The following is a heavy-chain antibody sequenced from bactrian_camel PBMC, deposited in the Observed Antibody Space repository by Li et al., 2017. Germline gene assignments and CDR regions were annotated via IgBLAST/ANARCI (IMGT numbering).Heavy chain of an antibody. CDR1: GMKYDTYC. Sequence: QLVESGGGSVQAGGSLRLSCVVSGMKYDTYCVGWFRQGPGNEREGVAVIYTGTYDPGRTSYASSVKGRFTISQDGTKNILYLQMNSLKPEDSAIYYCAADGPYCTGTSCSCDPALDEYLYWGRGTQVTVS. D-gene: IGHD3*01. CDR3: AADGPYCTGTSCSCDPALDEYLY. V-gene: IGHV3-3*01. CDR2: IYTGTYDPGRT. J-gene: IGHJ4*01.